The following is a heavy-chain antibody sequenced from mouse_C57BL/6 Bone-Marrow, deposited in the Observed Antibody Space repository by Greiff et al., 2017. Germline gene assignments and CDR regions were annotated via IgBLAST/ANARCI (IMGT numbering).Heavy chain of an antibody. Sequence: QVQLQQPGAELVKPGASVKLSCKASGYTFTSYWMQWVKQRPGQGLEWIGEIDPSDSYTNYNQKFKGKATLTVDTSSSTAYMQLSSLTSEDSAVYYCARGRYTSNYVGAMDYWGQGTSVTVSS. V-gene: IGHV1-50*01. CDR2: IDPSDSYT. CDR3: ARGRYTSNYVGAMDY. D-gene: IGHD2-5*01. CDR1: GYTFTSYW. J-gene: IGHJ4*01.